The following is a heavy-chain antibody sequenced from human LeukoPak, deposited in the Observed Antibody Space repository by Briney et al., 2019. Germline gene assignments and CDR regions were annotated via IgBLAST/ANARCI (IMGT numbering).Heavy chain of an antibody. D-gene: IGHD3-16*01. Sequence: GGSLRLSCAASGFTFSSYWMSWVRQAPGKGLEWVANIKQDGSEKYYVDSVKGRFTISRDNAKNSLYLQMNSLRAEDTAVYYCARVGRDWGYYYYYMDVWGKGTTATISS. V-gene: IGHV3-7*01. CDR1: GFTFSSYW. CDR3: ARVGRDWGYYYYYMDV. J-gene: IGHJ6*03. CDR2: IKQDGSEK.